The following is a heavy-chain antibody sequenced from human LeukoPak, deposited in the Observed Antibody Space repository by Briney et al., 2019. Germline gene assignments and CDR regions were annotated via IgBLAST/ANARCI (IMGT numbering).Heavy chain of an antibody. CDR3: AKDYVGRLAPDAFDI. V-gene: IGHV3-9*01. J-gene: IGHJ3*02. CDR2: ISWNSGSI. D-gene: IGHD1-26*01. CDR1: GFTFDDYA. Sequence: GGSLRLSCAASGFTFDDYAMHWVRQAPGKGLEWVSGISWNSGSIGYADSVKGRFTISRDNAKNSLYLQMNSLRVEDTAVYYCAKDYVGRLAPDAFDIWGQGTMVTVSS.